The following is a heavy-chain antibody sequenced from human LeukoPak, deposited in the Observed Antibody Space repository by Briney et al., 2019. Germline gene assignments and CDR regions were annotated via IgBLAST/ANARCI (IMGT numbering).Heavy chain of an antibody. J-gene: IGHJ4*02. CDR2: LYHSGST. Sequence: SETLSLTCAVSGYSISSGYYWGWIRQPPGKGLEWIGSLYHSGSTYYNPSLKSRVTISVDTSKNQFSLKLSSVTAADTAVYYCARDGRGAEVDFWGQGTPVTVSS. CDR3: ARDGRGAEVDF. V-gene: IGHV4-38-2*02. D-gene: IGHD3-10*01. CDR1: GYSISSGYY.